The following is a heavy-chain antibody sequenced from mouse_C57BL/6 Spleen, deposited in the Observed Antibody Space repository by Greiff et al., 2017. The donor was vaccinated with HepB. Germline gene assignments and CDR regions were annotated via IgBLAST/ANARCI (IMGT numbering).Heavy chain of an antibody. CDR3: ARPHYYGSSWDY. J-gene: IGHJ2*01. D-gene: IGHD1-1*01. CDR1: GYAFSSYW. CDR2: IYPGDGDT. V-gene: IGHV1-80*01. Sequence: VKLQQSGAELVKPGASVKISCKASGYAFSSYWMNWVKQRPGKGLEWIGQIYPGDGDTNYNGKFKGKATLTADKSSSTAYMQLSSLTSEDSAVYFCARPHYYGSSWDYWGQGTTLTVSS.